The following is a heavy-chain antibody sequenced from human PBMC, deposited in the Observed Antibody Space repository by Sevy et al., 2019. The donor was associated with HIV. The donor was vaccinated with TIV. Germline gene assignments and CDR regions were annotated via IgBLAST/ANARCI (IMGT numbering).Heavy chain of an antibody. J-gene: IGHJ4*02. CDR1: GYSFTSYW. CDR2: IYPGDSDT. CDR3: ARRGCCEARPDYFDY. D-gene: IGHD6-6*01. Sequence: GESLKISCKGSGYSFTSYWIGWVRQMPGKGLEWMGIIYPGDSDTRYSRSFQGQVTISADKSISTAYLQWSSLKASDTAMYYCARRGCCEARPDYFDYWGQGTLVTVSS. V-gene: IGHV5-51*01.